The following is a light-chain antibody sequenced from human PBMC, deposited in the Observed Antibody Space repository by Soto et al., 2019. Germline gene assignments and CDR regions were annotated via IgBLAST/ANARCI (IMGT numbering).Light chain of an antibody. CDR1: QSISSL. V-gene: IGKV3-15*01. Sequence: EIVLTQSPATLSVSPGERATLSCRASQSISSLLAWYQQKPGQAPRLLIYSASTRATGIPARFSGSGSGADFTLTISSLQSEDFAVYYCQQYYDWQITFGQGTRLDIK. J-gene: IGKJ5*01. CDR3: QQYYDWQIT. CDR2: SAS.